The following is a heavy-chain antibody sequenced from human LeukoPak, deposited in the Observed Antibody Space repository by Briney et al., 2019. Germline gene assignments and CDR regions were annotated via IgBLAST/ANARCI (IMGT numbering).Heavy chain of an antibody. CDR3: AKNRGANYYNYYMDV. Sequence: GGSLRLSCAASGFAFSTYAMSWVRQAPGKGLEWLSTIGGGGRDTFYADSVKGRFTVSRDNSKNTLYLQMSSLRAEDTAVYFCAKNRGANYYNYYMDVWGKGTTVTVSS. D-gene: IGHD4/OR15-4a*01. J-gene: IGHJ6*03. CDR2: IGGGGRDT. V-gene: IGHV3-23*01. CDR1: GFAFSTYA.